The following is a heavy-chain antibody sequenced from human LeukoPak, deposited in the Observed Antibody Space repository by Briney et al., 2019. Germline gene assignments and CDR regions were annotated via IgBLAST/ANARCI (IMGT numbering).Heavy chain of an antibody. CDR1: GGSFSGYY. CDR3: ARSGLSYYYYGMDV. CDR2: INHSGST. J-gene: IGHJ6*02. D-gene: IGHD6-19*01. Sequence: SETLSLTCAVYGGSFSGYYWSWIRQPPGKGLEWIGEINHSGSTNYNPSLKSRVTISVDTSKNQFSLKPSSVTAADTAVYYCARSGLSYYYYGMDVWGQGTTVTVSS. V-gene: IGHV4-34*01.